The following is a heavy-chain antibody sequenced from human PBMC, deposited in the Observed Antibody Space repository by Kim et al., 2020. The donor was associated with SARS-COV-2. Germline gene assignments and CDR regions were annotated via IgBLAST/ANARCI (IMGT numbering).Heavy chain of an antibody. D-gene: IGHD6-13*01. CDR1: GGSISSYY. J-gene: IGHJ4*02. CDR2: IYYSGGT. Sequence: SETLSLTCTVSGGSISSYYWSWIRQPPGKGLEWIGYIYYSGGTNYNPSLKSRVTISVDTSKNQFSLKLSSVTAADTAVYYCARRRQQLAPDPFDYFGQGT. V-gene: IGHV4-59*08. CDR3: ARRRQQLAPDPFDY.